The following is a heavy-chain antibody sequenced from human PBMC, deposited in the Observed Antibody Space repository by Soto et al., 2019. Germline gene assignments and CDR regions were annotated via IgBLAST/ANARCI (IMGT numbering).Heavy chain of an antibody. D-gene: IGHD2-21*01. Sequence: PSATLSLTCRVSGTSISSSYWWAWVRQSPGKGLEWIGEIYQNGITKYNPYLKSRVSMSIDKSNNQFSLKLTSVTAANTAVFYCATVPPRIVVVLAEFPTWGQGALVTVS. CDR3: ATVPPRIVVVLAEFPT. CDR1: GTSISSSYW. J-gene: IGHJ4*02. CDR2: IYQNGIT. V-gene: IGHV4-4*02.